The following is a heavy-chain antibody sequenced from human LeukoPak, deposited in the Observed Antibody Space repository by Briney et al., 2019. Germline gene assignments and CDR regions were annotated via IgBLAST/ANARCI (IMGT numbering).Heavy chain of an antibody. Sequence: ASVKVSCNSSGYTFTSYYMYWVRQAPGQGLEWMGIINPSGGSTSYAQKFQGRVTMTRDTSTSTVYMELSSLRSEDTAVYYCARDSGMVRGTVDYWGQGTLVAVSS. V-gene: IGHV1-46*01. D-gene: IGHD3-10*01. J-gene: IGHJ4*02. CDR3: ARDSGMVRGTVDY. CDR2: INPSGGST. CDR1: GYTFTSYY.